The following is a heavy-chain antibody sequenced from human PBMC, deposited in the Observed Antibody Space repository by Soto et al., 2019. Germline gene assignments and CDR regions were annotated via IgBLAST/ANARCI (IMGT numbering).Heavy chain of an antibody. CDR3: ARDGDDYGDYTYFDY. Sequence: QVQLVESGGGVVQPGRSLRLSCAASGFTFSSYGMHWVRQAPGKGLEWVAVIWYDGSNKYYADSVKGRFTISRDNSKNTLYLQMNSLRAEDTAVYYCARDGDDYGDYTYFDYWGQGTLVTVSS. V-gene: IGHV3-33*01. D-gene: IGHD4-17*01. CDR1: GFTFSSYG. J-gene: IGHJ4*02. CDR2: IWYDGSNK.